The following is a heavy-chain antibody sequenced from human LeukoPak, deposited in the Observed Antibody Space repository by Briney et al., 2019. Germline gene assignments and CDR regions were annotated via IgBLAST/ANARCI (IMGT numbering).Heavy chain of an antibody. D-gene: IGHD3-10*01. CDR2: ISGSGGST. CDR3: AKRPLQGVRGAQGYFDY. V-gene: IGHV3-23*01. J-gene: IGHJ4*02. Sequence: GGSLRLSCAASGFTFSSYAMSWVRQAPGKGLEWVSAISGSGGSTYYADSVKGRFTISRDNSKNTLYLQMNSLRAEDTAVYYCAKRPLQGVRGAQGYFDYWGQGTLVTVSS. CDR1: GFTFSSYA.